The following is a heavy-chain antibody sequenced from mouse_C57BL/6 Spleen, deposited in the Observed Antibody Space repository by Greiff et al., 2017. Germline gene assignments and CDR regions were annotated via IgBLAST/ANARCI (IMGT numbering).Heavy chain of an antibody. V-gene: IGHV1-20*01. Sequence: EVQLQQSGPELVKPGDSVKISCKASGYSFTGYFMNWVMQSHGKSLEWIGRINPYNGDTFYNQKFKGKATLTVDKSSSTAHMELRSLTSEDSAVYYCARSGGNYESVYFDYWGQGTTLTVSS. CDR1: GYSFTGYF. CDR2: INPYNGDT. CDR3: ARSGGNYESVYFDY. J-gene: IGHJ2*01. D-gene: IGHD2-1*01.